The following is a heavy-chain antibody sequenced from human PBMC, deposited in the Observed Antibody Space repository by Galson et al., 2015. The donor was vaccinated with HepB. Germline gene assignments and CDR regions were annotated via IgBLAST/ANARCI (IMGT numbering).Heavy chain of an antibody. CDR3: ARDYKRYYYGSGAPGDY. J-gene: IGHJ4*02. V-gene: IGHV3-33*01. CDR2: IWYDGSNK. Sequence: SLRLSCAASGFTFSSYGMHWVRQAPGKGLEWVAVIWYDGSNKYYADSVKGRFTISRDNSKNTLYLQMNSLRAEDTAVYYCARDYKRYYYGSGAPGDYWGQGTLVTVSS. D-gene: IGHD3-10*01. CDR1: GFTFSSYG.